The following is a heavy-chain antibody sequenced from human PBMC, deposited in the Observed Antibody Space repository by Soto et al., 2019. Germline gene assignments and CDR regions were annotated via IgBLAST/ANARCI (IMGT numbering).Heavy chain of an antibody. J-gene: IGHJ4*02. Sequence: QVQLVESGGGMVQPGRSLRLSCAASGFTFSSYGMHWVRQAPGKGLEWVALISYDGSNKYYADSVQGRFTISRDNSKNTLYLQMNSLSTGDTAVYYCGKDLATICGGDYWGQGTQVTVAP. CDR3: GKDLATICGGDY. CDR1: GFTFSSYG. CDR2: ISYDGSNK. V-gene: IGHV3-30*18. D-gene: IGHD3-3*01.